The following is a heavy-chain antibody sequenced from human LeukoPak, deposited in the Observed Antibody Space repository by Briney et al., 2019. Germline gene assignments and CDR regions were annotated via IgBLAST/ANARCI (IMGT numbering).Heavy chain of an antibody. CDR1: GFTFSNYG. Sequence: GGSLRLSCAASGFTFSNYGMIWVRQAPGEGLEGVGNIKQDGSEKRYADSVRGRFSISRDNAQTSLYLQMNSLRAEHTAVYYCARASDPWLQLTWGQGTLVTVSS. V-gene: IGHV3-7*05. CDR3: ARASDPWLQLT. J-gene: IGHJ5*02. D-gene: IGHD5-24*01. CDR2: IKQDGSEK.